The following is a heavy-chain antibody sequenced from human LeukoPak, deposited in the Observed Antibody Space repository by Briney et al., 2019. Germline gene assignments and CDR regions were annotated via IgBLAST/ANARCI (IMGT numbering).Heavy chain of an antibody. D-gene: IGHD2-15*01. J-gene: IGHJ4*02. CDR2: INSKTDGGTA. CDR1: GFTFSNAW. Sequence: PGGSLRLSCAASGFTFSNAWMSWVRQAPGKGLEWVGRINSKTDGGTADYAAPVKGRFTMSRDDSKNLLYLQMNSLKTEDTAMYYCTTEEYCSGGSCYSGLSDYWGQGTLVTVSS. V-gene: IGHV3-15*01. CDR3: TTEEYCSGGSCYSGLSDY.